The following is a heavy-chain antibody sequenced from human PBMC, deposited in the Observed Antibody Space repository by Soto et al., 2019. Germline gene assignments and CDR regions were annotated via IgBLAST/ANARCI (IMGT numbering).Heavy chain of an antibody. CDR1: GFSLSHATMD. D-gene: IGHD6-19*01. J-gene: IGHJ5*02. CDR2: IYSNDEK. Sequence: GSGPTLVNPTETLTLTCTVSGFSLSHATMDVSWIRQPPGKALEWLAHIYSNDEKSYSPSLKSRLTISRDTSKSQVVLTMTNMDPVDTATYYCARLGISVAGNWFDPWGQGTLVTVSS. CDR3: ARLGISVAGNWFDP. V-gene: IGHV2-26*01.